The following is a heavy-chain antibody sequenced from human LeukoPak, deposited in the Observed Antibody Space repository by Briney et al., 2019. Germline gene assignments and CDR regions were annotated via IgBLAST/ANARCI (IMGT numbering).Heavy chain of an antibody. J-gene: IGHJ4*02. D-gene: IGHD6-13*01. CDR2: IIPIFGTA. Sequence: ASVKVSFKASGGTFSSYAISWVRQAPGQGLEWMGGIIPIFGTANYAQKFQGRVTITADESTSTAYMELSSLRSEDTAVYYCARDRIAAASGDFDYWGQGTLVTVSS. V-gene: IGHV1-69*13. CDR3: ARDRIAAASGDFDY. CDR1: GGTFSSYA.